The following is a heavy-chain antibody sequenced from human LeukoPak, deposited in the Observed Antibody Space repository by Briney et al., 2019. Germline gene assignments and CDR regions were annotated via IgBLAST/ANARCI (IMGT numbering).Heavy chain of an antibody. D-gene: IGHD6-13*01. J-gene: IGHJ5*02. Sequence: ASVKVPCKASGYTFTGYYMHWVRQAPGQGLEWMGWINPNSGGTNYAQKFQGRVTITRDTSISTAYMELSRLRSDDTAVYYCARVGQQLANWFDPWGQGTLVTVSS. V-gene: IGHV1-2*02. CDR2: INPNSGGT. CDR3: ARVGQQLANWFDP. CDR1: GYTFTGYY.